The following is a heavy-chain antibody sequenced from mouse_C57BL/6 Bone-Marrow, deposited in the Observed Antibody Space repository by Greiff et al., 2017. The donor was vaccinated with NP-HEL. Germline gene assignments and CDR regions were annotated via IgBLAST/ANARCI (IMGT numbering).Heavy chain of an antibody. J-gene: IGHJ2*01. CDR1: GYTFTSYW. V-gene: IGHV1-50*01. Sequence: QQSCKASGYTFTSYWMQWVKQRPGQGLEWIGEIDPSDSYTNYNQKFKGKATLTVDTSSSTAYMQLSSLTSEDSAVYYCAREDGYYGVDYWGQGTTLTVSS. D-gene: IGHD2-3*01. CDR2: IDPSDSYT. CDR3: AREDGYYGVDY.